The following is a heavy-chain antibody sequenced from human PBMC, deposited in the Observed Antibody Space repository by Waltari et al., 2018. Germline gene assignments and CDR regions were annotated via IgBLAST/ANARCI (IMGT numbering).Heavy chain of an antibody. CDR1: GYSISSGYY. V-gene: IGHV4-38-2*01. CDR3: ARLNGIAVAGTSWYFDL. D-gene: IGHD6-19*01. J-gene: IGHJ2*01. Sequence: QVQLQESGPGLVKPSETLSLTCAVSGYSISSGYYWGWIRQPPGKGLEWIGSIYHSGSTYYTPSLKSRVTISVDTSKNQFSLKLSSVTAADTAVYYCARLNGIAVAGTSWYFDLWGRGTLVTVSS. CDR2: IYHSGST.